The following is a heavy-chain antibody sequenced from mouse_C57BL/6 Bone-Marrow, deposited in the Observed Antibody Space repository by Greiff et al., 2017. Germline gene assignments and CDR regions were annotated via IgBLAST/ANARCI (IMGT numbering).Heavy chain of an antibody. CDR1: GFSLTSYG. Sequence: VQRVESGPGLVAPSQSLSISCTASGFSLTSYGVSWVRQPPGKGLEWLGVIWGDGSTNYHSALISRLSTSKANSKSQVYLKLNSRQTDDTATYYCAKPKALLVEWPFDYWGQGTTLTVSS. D-gene: IGHD2-10*02. CDR2: IWGDGST. V-gene: IGHV2-3*01. CDR3: AKPKALLVEWPFDY. J-gene: IGHJ2*01.